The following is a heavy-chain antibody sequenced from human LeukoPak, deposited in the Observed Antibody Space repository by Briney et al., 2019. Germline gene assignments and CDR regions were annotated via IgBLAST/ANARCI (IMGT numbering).Heavy chain of an antibody. CDR1: GFTFSYYA. CDR2: ISYDESSK. V-gene: IGHV3-30-3*01. Sequence: GGSLRLSCAASGFTFSYYAMHWVRQAPGKGLEWVAVISYDESSKYYADSVKGRFTISRDNPKNTLYLQLNSLRAEDTAVYHCARGGRDGYSSADFWGQGTLVTVSS. CDR3: ARGGRDGYSSADF. D-gene: IGHD5-24*01. J-gene: IGHJ4*02.